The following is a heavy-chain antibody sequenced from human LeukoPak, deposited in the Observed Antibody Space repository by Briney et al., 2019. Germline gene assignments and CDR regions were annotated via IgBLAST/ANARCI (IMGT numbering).Heavy chain of an antibody. J-gene: IGHJ4*02. CDR3: ARERRNHEDRYCGGDCDTYYFDY. V-gene: IGHV3-66*01. D-gene: IGHD2-21*02. Sequence: PGGSLRLSCAASGFTVSSNYMSWVRQAPGKGLEWVSVIYSGGSTYYADSVKGRFTISRDNSKNTLYLQTNSLRAEDTAVYYCARERRNHEDRYCGGDCDTYYFDYWGQGTLVTVSS. CDR2: IYSGGST. CDR1: GFTVSSNY.